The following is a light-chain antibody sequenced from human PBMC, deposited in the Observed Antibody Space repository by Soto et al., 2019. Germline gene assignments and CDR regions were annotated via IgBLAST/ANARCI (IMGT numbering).Light chain of an antibody. CDR2: EGS. J-gene: IGLJ1*01. V-gene: IGLV2-23*01. CDR3: CSYAGSSTPYV. Sequence: QSALTQPASVSGSLGQSITISCTGTSSDVGSYNLVSWYQQHPGKAPKLMIYEGSKRPSGVSNRFSGSKSGNTASLTISRLQAEDEADYYCCSYAGSSTPYVFGTGTKLTVL. CDR1: SSDVGSYNL.